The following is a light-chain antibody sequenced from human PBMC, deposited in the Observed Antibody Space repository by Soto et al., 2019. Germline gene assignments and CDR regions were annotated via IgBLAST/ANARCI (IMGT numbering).Light chain of an antibody. CDR3: QQCSISPLT. Sequence: EIVLTQSPGTLSLSPGERATLSCRASQSVPKDYLAWYQHKPGQAPRLLIHDASSRATGIPDRFSGSGSGTDFTLTTSRLEPEDFAVYYCQQCSISPLTFGGGTKVDIK. V-gene: IGKV3-20*01. CDR1: QSVPKDY. J-gene: IGKJ4*01. CDR2: DAS.